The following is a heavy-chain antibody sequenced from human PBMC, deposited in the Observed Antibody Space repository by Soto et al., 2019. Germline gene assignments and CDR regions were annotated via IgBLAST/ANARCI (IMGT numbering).Heavy chain of an antibody. CDR1: GFTFSSYS. D-gene: IGHD3-16*01. J-gene: IGHJ2*01. Sequence: GGSLRLSCAASGFTFSSYSMNWIRQAPGKGLEWVSSISSSSSYIYYADSVKGRFTISRDDAKNSLYLQMNSLRAEDTAVYYCARRGLLRFYFDLWGRGTLVTVSS. V-gene: IGHV3-21*01. CDR2: ISSSSSYI. CDR3: ARRGLLRFYFDL.